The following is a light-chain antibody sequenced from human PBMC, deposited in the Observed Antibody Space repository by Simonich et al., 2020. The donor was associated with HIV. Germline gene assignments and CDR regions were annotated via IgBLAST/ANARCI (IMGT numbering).Light chain of an antibody. J-gene: IGKJ1*01. Sequence: DIVMTQSPDSLAVSLGERATINCKSSQSVLYSSNNKNYIVWFQQKPGQPPKLLIYWASTRESGVPDRFSGSGSGTDFTLTIRSLQPEDVAVYYCQQYYSTPRTFGQGTKVEIK. CDR1: QSVLYSSNNKNY. CDR3: QQYYSTPRT. V-gene: IGKV4-1*01. CDR2: WAS.